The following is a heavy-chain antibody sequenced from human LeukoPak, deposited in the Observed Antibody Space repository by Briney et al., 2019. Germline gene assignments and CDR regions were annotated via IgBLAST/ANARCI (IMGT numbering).Heavy chain of an antibody. Sequence: SETLSLTCTVSGGSISSYYWSWIRQPPGKGLEWIGYIYYSGSTNYNPSLKSRVTISVDTSKNQFSLKLSSVTAADTAVNYCARVIDDYVWGSYRSPYYFDYWGQGTLVTVSS. CDR1: GGSISSYY. V-gene: IGHV4-59*01. CDR2: IYYSGST. CDR3: ARVIDDYVWGSYRSPYYFDY. D-gene: IGHD3-16*02. J-gene: IGHJ4*02.